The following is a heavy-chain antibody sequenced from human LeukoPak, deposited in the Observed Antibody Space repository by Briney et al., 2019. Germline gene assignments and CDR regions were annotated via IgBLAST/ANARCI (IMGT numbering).Heavy chain of an antibody. D-gene: IGHD3-3*01. CDR2: IRYDGSNK. CDR3: AKESYDFWSGYPYYFDY. J-gene: IGHJ4*02. CDR1: GFTFSSYG. V-gene: IGHV3-30*02. Sequence: GGSLRLSCAASGFTFSSYGMHWVRQAPGKGLEWVAFIRYDGSNKYYADSVKGRFTISRDNSKNTLYLQMNSLRAEDTAVYYCAKESYDFWSGYPYYFDYWGQGTLVTVSS.